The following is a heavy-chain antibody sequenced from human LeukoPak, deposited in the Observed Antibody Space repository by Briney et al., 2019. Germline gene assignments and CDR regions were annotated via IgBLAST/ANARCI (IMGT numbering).Heavy chain of an antibody. V-gene: IGHV3-49*04. CDR2: IRSKAYGGTT. D-gene: IGHD4-23*01. Sequence: PGGSLRLSCAASGFTFSSYAMHWVRQAPGKGLEWVGFIRSKAYGGTTEYAASVKGRFTISRDDSKSIAYLQMNSLKTEDAAVYYCTRDPDTPYGGNSSPFDYWGQGTLVTVSS. J-gene: IGHJ4*02. CDR1: GFTFSSYA. CDR3: TRDPDTPYGGNSSPFDY.